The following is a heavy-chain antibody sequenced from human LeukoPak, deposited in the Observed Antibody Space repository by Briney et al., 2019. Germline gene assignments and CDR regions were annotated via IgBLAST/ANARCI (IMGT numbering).Heavy chain of an antibody. CDR2: IGGGGTT. D-gene: IGHD2-2*01. Sequence: GGTLRLSCAASGLTFSTYAMRWIRQAPGKGLEWVSSIGGGGTTSYADSVKGRFTISRDLSKITVYLQMNSLRAEDTAVYYCAQDRGARYPFGMDVWGQGTTVTVSS. CDR3: AQDRGARYPFGMDV. J-gene: IGHJ6*02. CDR1: GLTFSTYA. V-gene: IGHV3-23*01.